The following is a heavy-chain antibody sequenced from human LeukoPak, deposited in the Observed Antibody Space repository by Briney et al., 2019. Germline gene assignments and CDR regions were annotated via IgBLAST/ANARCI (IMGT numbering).Heavy chain of an antibody. J-gene: IGHJ4*02. Sequence: SETLSLTCGVSGGSITNTNYWTWVRQPPGKGLEWIGEVNLQGSTNYNPSLMGRVAIAIDTSENHISLQLTSVTAADTAVYYCAREGGPYRPLDYSGQGTLVTVSS. V-gene: IGHV4-4*02. CDR3: AREGGPYRPLDY. CDR1: GGSITNTNY. CDR2: VNLQGST.